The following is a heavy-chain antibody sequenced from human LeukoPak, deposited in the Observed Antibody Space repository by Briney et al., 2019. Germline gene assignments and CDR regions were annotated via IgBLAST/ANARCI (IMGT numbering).Heavy chain of an antibody. D-gene: IGHD3-22*01. Sequence: GGSLRLSWAAAGFTFSRSWMGWVRQAPGKGLGWEANIKQDGNEKKYGDSVKGRFTISRANGKNSTCLRMNSLRGEHPAVYFCARPPDLDNSAYFWFPKWGQGTLVTVSS. J-gene: IGHJ4*02. CDR1: GFTFSRSW. CDR3: ARPPDLDNSAYFWFPK. V-gene: IGHV3-7*01. CDR2: IKQDGNEK.